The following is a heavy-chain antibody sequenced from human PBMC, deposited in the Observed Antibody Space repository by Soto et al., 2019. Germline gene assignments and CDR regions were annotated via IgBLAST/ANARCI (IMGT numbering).Heavy chain of an antibody. Sequence: SQTLSRTCAISWDSFSSNIAACNCIRQSPSRGLEWLGRTYYRSKWYNDYAVSVKSRITTNPDTSKNQFSLQLNSVTPEDTAVYYCARVRAAAGTGWFDPWGQGTLVTVSS. CDR3: ARVRAAAGTGWFDP. D-gene: IGHD6-13*01. J-gene: IGHJ5*02. V-gene: IGHV6-1*01. CDR2: TYYRSKWYN. CDR1: WDSFSSNIAA.